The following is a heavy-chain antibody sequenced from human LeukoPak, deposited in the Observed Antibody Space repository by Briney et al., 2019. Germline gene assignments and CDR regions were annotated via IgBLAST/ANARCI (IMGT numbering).Heavy chain of an antibody. V-gene: IGHV3-23*01. CDR2: ISGSGDST. CDR1: GFTFRSYA. CDR3: AKTRPLDSSSWSHGDY. D-gene: IGHD6-13*01. J-gene: IGHJ4*02. Sequence: GGSLRLSCAASGFTFRSYAMSWVRQAPGKGLEWVSAISGSGDSTYYGDSVKGRFTISRDNSKNTLYLQMNSLRAEDTAVYYCAKTRPLDSSSWSHGDYWGQGTLVTVSS.